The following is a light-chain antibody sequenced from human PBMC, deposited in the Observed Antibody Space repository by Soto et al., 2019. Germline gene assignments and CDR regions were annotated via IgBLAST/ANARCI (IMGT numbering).Light chain of an antibody. Sequence: EVVLTQSPGTLSLSPGESATLSCRASQSVSSKFLAWYQQKPGQAPRLLIYGASNRATGIPDRFSGSGSGTEFTLTIRRLEPEDFAVYYCQQYGSSGTCGQGTKVDIK. V-gene: IGKV3-20*01. CDR2: GAS. CDR1: QSVSSKF. CDR3: QQYGSSGT. J-gene: IGKJ1*01.